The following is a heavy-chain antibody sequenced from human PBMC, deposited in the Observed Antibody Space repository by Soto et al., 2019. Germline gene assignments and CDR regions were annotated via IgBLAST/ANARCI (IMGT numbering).Heavy chain of an antibody. J-gene: IGHJ4*02. CDR2: ISGGGGST. CDR1: GFTFSSYA. V-gene: IGHV3-23*01. CDR3: AKGSGGSSSPLDY. Sequence: EVQLLESGGDLVQPGGSLRLSCAASGFTFSSYAMSWVRQAPGKGLEWVSAISGGGGSTYYADSVKGRFTISRDNSQNTLYLHMNRLRAEDTAVYYCAKGSGGSSSPLDYWGQGTLVTVSS. D-gene: IGHD6-6*01.